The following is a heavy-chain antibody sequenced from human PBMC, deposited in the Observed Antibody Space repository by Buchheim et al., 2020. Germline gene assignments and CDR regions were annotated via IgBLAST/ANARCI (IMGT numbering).Heavy chain of an antibody. Sequence: EVQLVESGGGLVQPGGSLRLSCAASGFTVSSNYMNWVRQAPGKGLEWVSVIYSGGGTYYADSVKCRFTISRDNSKNTLDLQMNSLRAEDTAIYYCARDTRSDHSFDSWGQGTL. D-gene: IGHD1-14*01. J-gene: IGHJ4*02. V-gene: IGHV3-66*01. CDR1: GFTVSSNY. CDR3: ARDTRSDHSFDS. CDR2: IYSGGGT.